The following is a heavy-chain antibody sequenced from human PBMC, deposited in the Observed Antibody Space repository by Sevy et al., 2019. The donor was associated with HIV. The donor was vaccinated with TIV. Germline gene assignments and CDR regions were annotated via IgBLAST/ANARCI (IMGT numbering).Heavy chain of an antibody. Sequence: GGSLRLSCAASGFTFSSYGMHWVCQAPGKGLEWVAVIWYDGSNKYYADSVKGRFTISRDNSKNTLYLQMNSLRAEDTAVYYCARDEDTAARPGYFDYWGQGTLVTVSS. D-gene: IGHD6-6*01. CDR1: GFTFSSYG. J-gene: IGHJ4*02. CDR3: ARDEDTAARPGYFDY. V-gene: IGHV3-33*01. CDR2: IWYDGSNK.